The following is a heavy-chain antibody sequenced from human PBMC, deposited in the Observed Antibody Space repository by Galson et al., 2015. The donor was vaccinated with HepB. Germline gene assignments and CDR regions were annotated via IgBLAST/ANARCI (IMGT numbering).Heavy chain of an antibody. CDR2: ISGRGANT. D-gene: IGHD5-18*01. CDR1: GFTFNSYA. V-gene: IGHV3-23*01. CDR3: GKDPVRASYRPYGMDV. J-gene: IGHJ6*02. Sequence: SLRLSCAASGFTFNSYAMSWVRQAPGMGLEWVSSISGRGANTYYAHSLQGRFPISRDNSKKMVFLQMNNLRAEDTALYYCGKDPVRASYRPYGMDVWGQGTTVTVSS.